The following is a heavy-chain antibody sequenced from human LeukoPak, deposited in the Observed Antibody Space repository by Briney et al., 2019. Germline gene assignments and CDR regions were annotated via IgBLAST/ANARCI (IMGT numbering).Heavy chain of an antibody. J-gene: IGHJ4*02. D-gene: IGHD6-19*01. CDR1: GFTFNNYA. CDR2: ITGRGDVT. CDR3: ASCVAVPGLPDY. Sequence: GGSLRLSCAASGFTFNNYAMSWIRQAPRQGLEWVSAITGRGDVTYYADSVKGRFTISRDNSKNTLSLQMDSLRAEDTAVYYCASCVAVPGLPDYWGQGTLVTVSS. V-gene: IGHV3-23*01.